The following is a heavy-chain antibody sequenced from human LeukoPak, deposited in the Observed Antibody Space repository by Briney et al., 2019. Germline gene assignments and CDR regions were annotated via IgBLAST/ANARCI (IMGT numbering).Heavy chain of an antibody. CDR1: GFTFSSYG. CDR2: IWYDGRNK. D-gene: IGHD3-22*01. Sequence: GGSLRLSCAASGFTFSSYGMHWVRQAPGKGLEWVAVIWYDGRNKYYADSVEGRFTISRDNSKDTVFLQLNSLRAEDTAVYYCARDPEVITKNHYYGMDVWGQGTTVTVSS. J-gene: IGHJ6*02. CDR3: ARDPEVITKNHYYGMDV. V-gene: IGHV3-33*01.